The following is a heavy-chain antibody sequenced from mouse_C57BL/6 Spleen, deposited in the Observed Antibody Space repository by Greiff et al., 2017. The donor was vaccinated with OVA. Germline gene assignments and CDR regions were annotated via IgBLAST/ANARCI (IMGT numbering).Heavy chain of an antibody. Sequence: EVKLVESEGGLVQPGSSMKLSCTASGFTFSDYYMAWVRQVPEKGLEWVANINYDGSSTYYLDSLKSRFIISRDNAKNILYLQMSSLKSEDTATYYCARADYGNYGFAYWGQGTLVTVSA. J-gene: IGHJ3*01. CDR2: INYDGSST. D-gene: IGHD2-1*01. V-gene: IGHV5-16*01. CDR1: GFTFSDYY. CDR3: ARADYGNYGFAY.